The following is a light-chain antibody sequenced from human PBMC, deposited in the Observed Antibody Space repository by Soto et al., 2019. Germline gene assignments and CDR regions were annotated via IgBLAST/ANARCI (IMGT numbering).Light chain of an antibody. CDR3: QHYNDFPWT. V-gene: IGKV1-5*03. CDR1: QTISNW. J-gene: IGKJ1*01. Sequence: DIQMTQSPSTLSASVGDRVTVTCRASQTISNWLAWYQQKPGKAPKLLIYRASSLESGVPSRFSGSGSGTEFTLTISSLQPDDFATYYCQHYNDFPWTFGQGTTVDI. CDR2: RAS.